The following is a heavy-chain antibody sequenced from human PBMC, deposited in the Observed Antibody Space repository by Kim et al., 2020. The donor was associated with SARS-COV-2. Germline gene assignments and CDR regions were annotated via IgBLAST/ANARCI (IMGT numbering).Heavy chain of an antibody. Sequence: GVSLRLSCAASGFTFSNYWMSWVRQAPGKGLEWVANIDQDGSQKYYVDSVKGRFTISRDNAKNSLYLQMNSLRAEDTAIYYCGRDMDVWGQGTTVTVSS. J-gene: IGHJ6*02. CDR1: GFTFSNYW. V-gene: IGHV3-7*03. CDR2: IDQDGSQK. CDR3: GRDMDV.